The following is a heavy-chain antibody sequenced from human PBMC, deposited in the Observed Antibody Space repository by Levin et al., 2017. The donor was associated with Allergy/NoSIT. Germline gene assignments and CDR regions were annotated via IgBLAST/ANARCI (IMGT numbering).Heavy chain of an antibody. CDR1: GASFSGSY. J-gene: IGHJ3*02. CDR3: AVFSFRYGTFDI. CDR2: ISHREST. D-gene: IGHD4-17*01. Sequence: SQTLSLPCAVYGASFSGSYWSWIRQPPGRGLEWIGEISHRESTTYNPSLKSRVTISLDTSGNQYSLRLDSVTAADTAIYYCAVFSFRYGTFDIWGQGTMVTVSS. V-gene: IGHV4-34*01.